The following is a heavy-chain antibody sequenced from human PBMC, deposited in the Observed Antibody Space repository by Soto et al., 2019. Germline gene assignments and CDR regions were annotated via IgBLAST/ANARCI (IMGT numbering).Heavy chain of an antibody. CDR2: IYYTGRA. D-gene: IGHD2-2*01. V-gene: IGHV4-31*03. Sequence: QVQLQESGPGLVKPSQTLSLTCTVSGGSISTGGYYWSWIRQYPGKGLEWIGYIYYTGRAHYNPSLTSRVTMAVDTSNNHFSLKLTSVTAADTAVYYCARGRSDIAVVPVDFWGPGTLVSVSS. CDR1: GGSISTGGYY. J-gene: IGHJ4*02. CDR3: ARGRSDIAVVPVDF.